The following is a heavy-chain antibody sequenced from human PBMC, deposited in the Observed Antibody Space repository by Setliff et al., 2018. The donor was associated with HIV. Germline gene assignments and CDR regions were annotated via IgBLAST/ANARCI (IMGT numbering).Heavy chain of an antibody. CDR3: AKRWGYSYVRAFDI. Sequence: GSLRLSCAASGFKFDDYGMSWVRQGPGKGLEWVAGISWSGSGIGYGDSVKGRFTISRDDDRNFLFLQMNSLRAEDTAIYFCAKRWGYSYVRAFDIWGQGTMVTVSS. CDR1: GFKFDDYG. V-gene: IGHV3-20*04. D-gene: IGHD5-18*01. J-gene: IGHJ3*02. CDR2: ISWSGSGI.